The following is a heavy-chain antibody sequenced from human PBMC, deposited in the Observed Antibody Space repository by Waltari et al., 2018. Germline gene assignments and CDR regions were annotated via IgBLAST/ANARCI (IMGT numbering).Heavy chain of an antibody. V-gene: IGHV4-34*01. Sequence: QVQLHQWGAGLLKASETLSLTCAVYGGSFSVYSWTWIRQPPGKGLEWIGEINHSGSTNYNPSLKSRVTISVDTSKNQFSLRLTSVTAADTSVYYCARGILSSQLQARGRRGNWFDPWGQGTLVTVSS. D-gene: IGHD3-10*01. CDR1: GGSFSVYS. CDR2: INHSGST. CDR3: ARGILSSQLQARGRRGNWFDP. J-gene: IGHJ5*02.